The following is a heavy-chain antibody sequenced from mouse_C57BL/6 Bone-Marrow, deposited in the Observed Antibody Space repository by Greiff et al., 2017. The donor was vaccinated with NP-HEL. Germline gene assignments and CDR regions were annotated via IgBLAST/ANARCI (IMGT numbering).Heavy chain of an antibody. J-gene: IGHJ3*01. Sequence: QVQLQQSGAELVKPGASVKLSCKASGYTFTSYWMHWVKQRPGQGLEWIGKINPSSGDTKYNEKFKDKATLTADKPSSTAYMQLSSLTYEDSAVYYCAGLGGNYFAWFAYWGQGTLVTVSA. V-gene: IGHV1-7*01. CDR2: INPSSGDT. D-gene: IGHD2-1*01. CDR1: GYTFTSYW. CDR3: AGLGGNYFAWFAY.